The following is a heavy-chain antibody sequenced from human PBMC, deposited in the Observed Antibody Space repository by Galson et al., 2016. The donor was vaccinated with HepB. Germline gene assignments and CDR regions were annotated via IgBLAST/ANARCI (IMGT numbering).Heavy chain of an antibody. CDR2: ISAYNGNT. D-gene: IGHD2-2*01. CDR1: GYTFTSYG. Sequence: SVKVSCKASGYTFTSYGISWVRQAPGQGLEWMGWISAYNGNTNYAQKLQGRVTMTTDTSTSTAYMELRSLRSDDTAVYYCARVIRDIVVVPAARGTAYYYYYGMDVWGQGTTVTVSS. CDR3: ARVIRDIVVVPAARGTAYYYYYGMDV. V-gene: IGHV1-18*01. J-gene: IGHJ6*02.